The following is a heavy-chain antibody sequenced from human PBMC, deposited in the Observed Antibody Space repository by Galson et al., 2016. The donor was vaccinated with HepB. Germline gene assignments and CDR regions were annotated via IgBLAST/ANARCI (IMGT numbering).Heavy chain of an antibody. CDR3: ATRYCSGGSCYSAAPGYWYFDL. CDR1: GFTFSSYT. Sequence: SLRLSCAASGFTFSSYTMNWVRQAPGKGLEWVSYISSSSSTIYYADSVKGRFTISRDNAKNSLYRQMNSLRDEDTAVYYCATRYCSGGSCYSAAPGYWYFDLWGRGTLVTVSS. V-gene: IGHV3-48*02. CDR2: ISSSSSTI. D-gene: IGHD2-15*01. J-gene: IGHJ2*01.